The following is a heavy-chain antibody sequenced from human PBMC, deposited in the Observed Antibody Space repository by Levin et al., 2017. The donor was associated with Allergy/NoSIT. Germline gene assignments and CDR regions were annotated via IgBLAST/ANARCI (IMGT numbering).Heavy chain of an antibody. D-gene: IGHD6-19*01. J-gene: IGHJ3*02. CDR3: ARDLDRGGYSRGRGAFDS. CDR2: IWYDGSNK. CDR1: GFTFSSYG. Sequence: GGSLRLSCAASGFTFSSYGMHWVRQAPGKGLEWVAVIWYDGSNKYYADSVKGRFTISRDNSKNTLYLQMNSLRAEDTAVYYCARDLDRGGYSRGRGAFDSWGQGTMVTVSS. V-gene: IGHV3-33*01.